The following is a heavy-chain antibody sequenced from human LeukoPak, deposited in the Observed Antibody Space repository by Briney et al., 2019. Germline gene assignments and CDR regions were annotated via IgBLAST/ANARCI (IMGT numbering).Heavy chain of an antibody. D-gene: IGHD2-15*01. CDR2: FDPEDGET. Sequence: ASVKVSCKVSGYTLTELSMHWVRQAPGKGLEWVGGFDPEDGETIYAQKFQGRVTMTEDTSTDTAYMELSSLRSEDTAVYHCATPTVVVVAASRAFDIWGQGTMVTVSS. V-gene: IGHV1-24*01. CDR1: GYTLTELS. J-gene: IGHJ3*02. CDR3: ATPTVVVVAASRAFDI.